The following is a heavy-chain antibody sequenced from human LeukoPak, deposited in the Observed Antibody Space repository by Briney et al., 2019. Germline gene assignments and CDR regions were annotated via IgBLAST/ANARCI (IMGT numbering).Heavy chain of an antibody. V-gene: IGHV3-30*04. Sequence: GGSLRLSCAASGFTFSTYAMHWVRQAPGKGLEWVATISYDGSNKYYADSVKGRFTISRDNSKNTVFLQMNSLRAEDTAVYYCAREVGRGFDYWGQGTLVTVSS. CDR2: ISYDGSNK. CDR1: GFTFSTYA. D-gene: IGHD1-26*01. CDR3: AREVGRGFDY. J-gene: IGHJ4*02.